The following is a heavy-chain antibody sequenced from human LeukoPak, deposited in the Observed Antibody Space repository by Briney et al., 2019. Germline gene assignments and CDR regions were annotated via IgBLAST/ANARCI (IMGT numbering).Heavy chain of an antibody. CDR1: GDSISSGSYY. V-gene: IGHV4-61*02. D-gene: IGHD2-2*01. Sequence: PSETLSLTCTVSGDSISSGSYYWSWIRQPAGKGLEWIGRIYTSGSTNYNPSLKSRVTISVDTSKNQFSLKLSSVTAADTAVYYCARFGRYCSSTSCLYAFDIWGQGTMVTVSS. CDR2: IYTSGST. J-gene: IGHJ3*02. CDR3: ARFGRYCSSTSCLYAFDI.